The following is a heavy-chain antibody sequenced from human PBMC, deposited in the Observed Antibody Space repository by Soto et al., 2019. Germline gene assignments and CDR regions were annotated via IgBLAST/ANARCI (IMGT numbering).Heavy chain of an antibody. D-gene: IGHD5-12*01. CDR1: GYTLTSYA. CDR2: INAGNGNT. V-gene: IGHV1-3*01. J-gene: IGHJ4*02. CDR3: AREWVEMATIRKYYFDY. Sequence: ASVKVSCKASGYTLTSYAMHWVRQAPGQRLEWMGWINAGNGNTKYSQKFQGRVTITADESTSTAYMELSSLRSEDTAVYYCAREWVEMATIRKYYFDYWGQGTLVTVSS.